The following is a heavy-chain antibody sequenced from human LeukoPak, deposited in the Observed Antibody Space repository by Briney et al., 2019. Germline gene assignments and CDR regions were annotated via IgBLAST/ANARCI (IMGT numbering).Heavy chain of an antibody. Sequence: GGSLRLSCAASGFTVSSNYMTWVRQTPGKGLEWVSVIYSGGSTYYADSVKGRFTISRDNAKNSLYLQMNSLRAEDTAVYYCMPGRGYWGQGTLVAVSS. V-gene: IGHV3-53*03. CDR2: IYSGGST. CDR3: MPGRGY. J-gene: IGHJ4*02. CDR1: GFTVSSNY. D-gene: IGHD2-8*02.